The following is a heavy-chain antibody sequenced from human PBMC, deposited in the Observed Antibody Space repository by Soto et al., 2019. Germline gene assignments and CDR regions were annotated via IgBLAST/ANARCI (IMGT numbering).Heavy chain of an antibody. J-gene: IGHJ4*02. V-gene: IGHV4-34*01. CDR3: ARLNYYDTSRYPFDY. D-gene: IGHD3-22*01. Sequence: SETLSLTCDVYGGSFSGYIWTWIRQTPGKGLQWIGQINHSGSANYNPSLKSRVTISVDTSKNQFSLKLSSVTAADTAVYYCARLNYYDTSRYPFDYWGQGMMVPVSS. CDR2: INHSGSA. CDR1: GGSFSGYI.